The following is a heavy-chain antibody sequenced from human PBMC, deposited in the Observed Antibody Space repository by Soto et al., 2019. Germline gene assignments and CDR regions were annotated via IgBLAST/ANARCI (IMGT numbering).Heavy chain of an antibody. J-gene: IGHJ6*02. CDR3: ARARQLGHCYYYGMDV. Sequence: QVQLQESGPGLVKPSETLSLTCTVSGGSISSYYWSWIRQPPGKGLEWIGYIYYSGSTNYNPSLKSRVTIAVDTSKNQFSLKLSSVTAADTAVYYCARARQLGHCYYYGMDVWGQGTTVTVSS. V-gene: IGHV4-59*01. D-gene: IGHD6-6*01. CDR2: IYYSGST. CDR1: GGSISSYY.